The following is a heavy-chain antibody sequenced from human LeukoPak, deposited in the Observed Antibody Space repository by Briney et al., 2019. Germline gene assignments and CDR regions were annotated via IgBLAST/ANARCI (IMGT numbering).Heavy chain of an antibody. Sequence: ASVKVSCKASGYTFTSYGISWVRQAPGQGLEWMGWISAYNGNTNYAQKLQGRVTMTTDTSTSTAYMELRSLRSGDTAVYYCARDLRANDIAAAGDFDYWGQGTLVTVSS. D-gene: IGHD6-13*01. CDR2: ISAYNGNT. CDR1: GYTFTSYG. CDR3: ARDLRANDIAAAGDFDY. J-gene: IGHJ4*02. V-gene: IGHV1-18*01.